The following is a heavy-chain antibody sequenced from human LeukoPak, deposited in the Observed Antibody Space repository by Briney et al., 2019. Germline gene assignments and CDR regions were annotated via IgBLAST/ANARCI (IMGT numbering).Heavy chain of an antibody. Sequence: GGSLRLSCAAAGFAFGGYAMSWVRQAPGKGLEWVASIAGSGNFAYYAESVKGRFTISRDNSQSTVFLQGSGLRAEDTALYFCAKPHYPDQGGYYSGSYYFDYWGQGALVTVSS. V-gene: IGHV3-23*01. CDR2: IAGSGNFA. D-gene: IGHD3-22*01. J-gene: IGHJ4*02. CDR3: AKPHYPDQGGYYSGSYYFDY. CDR1: GFAFGGYA.